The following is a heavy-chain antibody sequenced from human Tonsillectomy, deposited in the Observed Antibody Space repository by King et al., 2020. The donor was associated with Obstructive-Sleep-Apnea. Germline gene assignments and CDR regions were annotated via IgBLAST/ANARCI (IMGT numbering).Heavy chain of an antibody. CDR1: GYTFINYF. CDR2: INPSVGSP. J-gene: IGHJ4*02. D-gene: IGHD1-26*01. V-gene: IGHV1-46*01. Sequence: VQLVESGAEVRKPGASMKVSCKAFGYTFINYFMHWVRQAPGQGLEWLGIINPSVGSPNYAQRFQDRVTMTRDTSTSTVYMELSSLRFEDTAVYYCARAHSGSYFDVWGQGTLVTVSS. CDR3: ARAHSGSYFDV.